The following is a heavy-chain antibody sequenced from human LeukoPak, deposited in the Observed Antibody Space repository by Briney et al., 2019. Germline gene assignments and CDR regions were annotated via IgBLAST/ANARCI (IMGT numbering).Heavy chain of an antibody. Sequence: KPSETLSLTCAVYGGSFSGYYWSWIRQPPGKGLEWIGEINHSGSTNYNPSLKSRVTISVDTSKNQFSPKLSSVTAADTAVYYCARKRARRYYGSGSYYAMDVWGKGTTVTVSS. J-gene: IGHJ6*04. V-gene: IGHV4-34*01. D-gene: IGHD3-10*01. CDR3: ARKRARRYYGSGSYYAMDV. CDR1: GGSFSGYY. CDR2: INHSGST.